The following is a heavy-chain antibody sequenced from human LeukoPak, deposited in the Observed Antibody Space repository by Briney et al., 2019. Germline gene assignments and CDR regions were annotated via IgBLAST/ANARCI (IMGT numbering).Heavy chain of an antibody. CDR1: GFTFSNYA. V-gene: IGHV3-64D*09. J-gene: IGHJ6*02. D-gene: IGHD3-10*01. CDR2: ISTKGGNT. CDR3: VKGRGDDYCYAMDV. Sequence: GGSLRLSCSASGFTFSNYAMYWVRQAPGERLELVSGISTKGGNTYYADSVKDRFIISRDNPKNTLYLQMSSLRAEDTAVYYCVKGRGDDYCYAMDVWGQGTTVTASS.